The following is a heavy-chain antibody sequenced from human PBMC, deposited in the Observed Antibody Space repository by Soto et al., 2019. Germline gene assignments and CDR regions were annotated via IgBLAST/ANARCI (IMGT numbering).Heavy chain of an antibody. CDR1: GFTFSSYG. J-gene: IGHJ4*02. Sequence: GGSLRLSCAASGFTFSSYGMHWVRQAPGKGLEWVAVISYDGSNKYYADSVKGRFTISRDNSKNTLYLQMNSLRAEDTAVYYCASSGRFDYWGQGTLVTVSS. D-gene: IGHD1-26*01. V-gene: IGHV3-30*03. CDR3: ASSGRFDY. CDR2: ISYDGSNK.